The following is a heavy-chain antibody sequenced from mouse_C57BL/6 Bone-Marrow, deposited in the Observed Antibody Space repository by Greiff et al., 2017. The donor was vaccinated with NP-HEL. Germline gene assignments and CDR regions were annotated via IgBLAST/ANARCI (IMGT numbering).Heavy chain of an antibody. Sequence: VQLKQSGPELVKPGASVKISCKASGYAFSSSWMNWVKQRPGKGLEWIGRIYPGDGDTNYNGKFKGKATLTADKSSSTAYMQLSSLTSEDSAVYFCARDYGSSCYAMDYWGQGTSVTVSS. J-gene: IGHJ4*01. CDR1: GYAFSSSW. V-gene: IGHV1-82*01. CDR2: IYPGDGDT. CDR3: ARDYGSSCYAMDY. D-gene: IGHD1-1*01.